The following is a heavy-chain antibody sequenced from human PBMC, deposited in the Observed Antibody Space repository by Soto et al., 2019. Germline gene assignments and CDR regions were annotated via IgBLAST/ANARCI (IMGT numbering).Heavy chain of an antibody. Sequence: AAVQVSCQASVYTFARFGFSGVGQSPGQGPEWMGWNSGYNGKTKCAQKVQSRITMTTDTSTNTVYMALRRLTSDDAAVDYCARDKMIDDFDLGSLDFWGQGTVVTVSS. CDR3: ARDKMIDDFDLGSLDF. V-gene: IGHV1-18*04. D-gene: IGHD3-10*01. CDR2: NSGYNGKT. J-gene: IGHJ4*02. CDR1: VYTFARFG.